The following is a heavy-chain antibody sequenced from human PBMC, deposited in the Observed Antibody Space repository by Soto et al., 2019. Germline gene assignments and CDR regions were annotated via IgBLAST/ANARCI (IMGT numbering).Heavy chain of an antibody. V-gene: IGHV3-7*01. Sequence: EVQLVESGGGLVQPGGSLRLSCAASGFTFSSYWMSWVRQAPGKGLEWVANIKQDGSEQYYVDSVKGRFTISRDNAKYSLYLQMNSLRAEDTAVYYCARETVAGTTNWFDPWGQGTLVTVSS. J-gene: IGHJ5*02. CDR3: ARETVAGTTNWFDP. CDR1: GFTFSSYW. CDR2: IKQDGSEQ. D-gene: IGHD6-19*01.